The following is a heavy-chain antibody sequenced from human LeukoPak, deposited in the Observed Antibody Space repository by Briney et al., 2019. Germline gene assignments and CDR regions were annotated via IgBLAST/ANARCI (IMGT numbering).Heavy chain of an antibody. Sequence: SQTLSLTCTVSGGSISSGDYYWSWIRQPPGKGLEWIGYIYYSGSTYYNPSLKSRVTISVDTFKNQFSLKLSSVTAADTAVYYCARVLLWFGELSLGWFDPWGQGTLVTVSS. D-gene: IGHD3-10*01. CDR1: GGSISSGDYY. CDR3: ARVLLWFGELSLGWFDP. V-gene: IGHV4-30-4*01. CDR2: IYYSGST. J-gene: IGHJ5*02.